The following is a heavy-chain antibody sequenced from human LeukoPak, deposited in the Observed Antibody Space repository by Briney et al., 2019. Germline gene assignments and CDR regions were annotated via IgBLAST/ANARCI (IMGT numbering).Heavy chain of an antibody. D-gene: IGHD1-26*01. CDR2: INHTGST. CDR1: GGSFSGYY. V-gene: IGHV4-34*01. Sequence: SATLSLTCAVYGGSFSGYYWSWIRQPPGKGLEWIGEINHTGSTIYNPSLESRLTISAATSKNQSSLNVSSVTAADTAVYYCARAWELRNYFDPWGQGSLVTVSS. CDR3: ARAWELRNYFDP. J-gene: IGHJ5*02.